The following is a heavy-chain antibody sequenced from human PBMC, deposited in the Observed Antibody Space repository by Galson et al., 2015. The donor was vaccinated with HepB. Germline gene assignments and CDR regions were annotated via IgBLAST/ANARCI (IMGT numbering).Heavy chain of an antibody. Sequence: SVKVSCKASGYTFTAYHMHWVRHAPGQGLEWMGWINANSGGTNYAQKFQGRITLTRDTSTNTVYMELSRLTSDDTALYYCARENWFYDFWGQGALVTVSS. J-gene: IGHJ4*02. V-gene: IGHV1-2*02. CDR1: GYTFTAYH. CDR3: ARENWFYDF. D-gene: IGHD3-9*01. CDR2: INANSGGT.